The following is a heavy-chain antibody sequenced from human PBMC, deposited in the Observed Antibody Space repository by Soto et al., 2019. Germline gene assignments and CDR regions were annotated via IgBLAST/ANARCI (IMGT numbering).Heavy chain of an antibody. Sequence: GAYLTISRKGSGYSLTNIRLHCVRQMPGKGLEWIGRSDPGHSVTTYNPSFQGHVTMSADKSINTAYLQWSSLQASDTAMYYCSSGRYASGHHVFDVR. J-gene: IGHJ3*01. D-gene: IGHD3-10*01. CDR3: SSGRYASGHHVFDV. V-gene: IGHV5-10-1*01. CDR2: SDPGHSVT. CDR1: GYSLTNIR.